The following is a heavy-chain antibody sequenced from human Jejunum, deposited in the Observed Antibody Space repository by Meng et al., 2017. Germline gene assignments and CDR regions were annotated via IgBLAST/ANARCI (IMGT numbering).Heavy chain of an antibody. J-gene: IGHJ3*02. D-gene: IGHD5-18*01. Sequence: SETLSLTCTVSGGSISSGSFYWSWIRQPAGKGLEWIGRIFSTGSTTYNPSLKSRVTISVDTSKNQFSLKLSSVTAADTAVYYCARADGYIYGYSAFDIWGHGTRVTVSS. CDR3: ARADGYIYGYSAFDI. V-gene: IGHV4-61*02. CDR1: GGSISSGSFY. CDR2: IFSTGST.